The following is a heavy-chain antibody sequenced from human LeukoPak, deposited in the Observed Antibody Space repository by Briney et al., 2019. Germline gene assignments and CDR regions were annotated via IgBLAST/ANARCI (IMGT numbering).Heavy chain of an antibody. CDR2: IYYSGST. D-gene: IGHD2-2*01. Sequence: SETLSLTCTVSGGSISSGGYYWSWIRQHPGKGLEWIGYIYYSGSTYYNPSLKSRVTISVDTSKNQFSLKLSSVTAADTAVYYCASSKRYCSSTSCYYGEFDYWGQGTLVTVSS. CDR3: ASSKRYCSSTSCYYGEFDY. J-gene: IGHJ4*02. CDR1: GGSISSGGYY. V-gene: IGHV4-31*03.